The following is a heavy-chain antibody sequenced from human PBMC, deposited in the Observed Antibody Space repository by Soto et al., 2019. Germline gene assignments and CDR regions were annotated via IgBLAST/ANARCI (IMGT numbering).Heavy chain of an antibody. CDR1: GFIFSSYG. D-gene: IGHD6-13*01. CDR3: ARGLRAAAGRDYFQY. J-gene: IGHJ1*01. Sequence: QVQLVESGGGVVQPGRSLTLSCAASGFIFSSYGMHWVRQAPGKGLQWVAVIWYDGSNTYYADSVKGRFTISRDNSKNTLYLQMNSLRAEDTGVYYCARGLRAAAGRDYFQYWGQGNLVTVSS. V-gene: IGHV3-33*01. CDR2: IWYDGSNT.